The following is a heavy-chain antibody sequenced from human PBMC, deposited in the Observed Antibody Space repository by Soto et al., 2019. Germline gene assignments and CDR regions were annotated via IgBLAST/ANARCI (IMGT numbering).Heavy chain of an antibody. V-gene: IGHV6-1*01. J-gene: IGHJ6*02. CDR2: TYYRPRWYS. Sequence: SQTLSLTSVGSGDTVSSNSVAWNWVRQSPLRGLEWLGRTYYRPRWYSDYAVSVRSRIDINGDTSKNQVSLQLNSVTAEHTAVYYCSRSEEDSDYYYYGRDASGQRTTDTGSS. CDR3: SRSEEDSDYYYYGRDA. D-gene: IGHD2-15*01. CDR1: GDTVSSNSVA.